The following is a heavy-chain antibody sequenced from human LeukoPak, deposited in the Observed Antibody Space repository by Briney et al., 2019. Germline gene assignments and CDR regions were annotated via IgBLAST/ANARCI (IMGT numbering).Heavy chain of an antibody. CDR1: GITLSNYG. CDR3: AKRGVVVRVFLVGFHKEAYYFDS. Sequence: GGSLRLSCGVSGITLSNYGMSWVRQAPGKGLEWVAGISGSAGGTNYADSVKGRFTISRDNSKNTLFLQMDRLRAEDTAVYFYAKRGVVVRVFLVGFHKEAYYFDSWGQGAQVTVSS. CDR2: ISGSAGGT. J-gene: IGHJ4*02. V-gene: IGHV3-23*01. D-gene: IGHD3-16*02.